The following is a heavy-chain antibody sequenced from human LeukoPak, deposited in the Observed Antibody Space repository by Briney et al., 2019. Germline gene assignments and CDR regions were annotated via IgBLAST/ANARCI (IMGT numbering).Heavy chain of an antibody. J-gene: IGHJ4*02. CDR2: INHSGST. V-gene: IGHV4-34*01. D-gene: IGHD6-19*01. Sequence: SETLSLTCAVYGGSFSGYYWSWIRQPPGKGLEWIGEINHSGSTNYNPSLKSRVTISVDTSKNQFSLKLSSVTAADTAVYYCARVKQWLVRRYFDYWGQGTLVTVSS. CDR3: ARVKQWLVRRYFDY. CDR1: GGSFSGYY.